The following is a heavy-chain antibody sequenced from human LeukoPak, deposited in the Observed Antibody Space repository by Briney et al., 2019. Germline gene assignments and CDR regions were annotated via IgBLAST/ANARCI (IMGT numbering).Heavy chain of an antibody. CDR1: GFTFDDYA. V-gene: IGHV3-9*03. CDR2: ISWNGGSI. D-gene: IGHD5-18*01. Sequence: GRSLRLSCAASGFTFDDYAMHWVRQAPGKGLEWVSGISWNGGSIAYADSVKGRFSISRDSAKNSLYLQMNNLRADDMALYYCAKASGYSSNSTYFDYWGQGTLVTVSS. CDR3: AKASGYSSNSTYFDY. J-gene: IGHJ4*02.